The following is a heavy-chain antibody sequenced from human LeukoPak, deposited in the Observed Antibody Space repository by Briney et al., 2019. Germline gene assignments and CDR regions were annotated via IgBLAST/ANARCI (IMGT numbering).Heavy chain of an antibody. D-gene: IGHD6-19*01. V-gene: IGHV1-2*02. CDR2: INPNSGGT. J-gene: IGHJ4*02. Sequence: ASVKVSCKASGYTFTGYYMHWVRLAPGQGLEWMGWINPNSGGTNYAQKFQGRVTMTRDTSISTAYMELSRLRSDDTAVYYCARDLQQWLANTDYWGQGTLVTVSS. CDR3: ARDLQQWLANTDY. CDR1: GYTFTGYY.